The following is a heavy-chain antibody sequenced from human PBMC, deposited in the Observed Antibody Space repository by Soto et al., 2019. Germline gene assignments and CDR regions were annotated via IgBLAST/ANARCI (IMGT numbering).Heavy chain of an antibody. J-gene: IGHJ6*02. V-gene: IGHV5-10-1*01. CDR1: GYSFTSYW. CDR3: ARHHSSSWYTNRDYYYGMDV. CDR2: IDPSDSYT. D-gene: IGHD6-13*01. Sequence: LGESLKISCKGSGYSFTSYWISGVRQMPGKGLELMGRIDPSDSYTNYSPSFQGHVTISADKSISTAYLQWSSLKASDTAMYYCARHHSSSWYTNRDYYYGMDVWGQGTTVTVSS.